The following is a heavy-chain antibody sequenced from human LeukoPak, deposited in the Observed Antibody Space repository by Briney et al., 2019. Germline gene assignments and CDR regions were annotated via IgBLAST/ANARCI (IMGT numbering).Heavy chain of an antibody. V-gene: IGHV1-8*03. J-gene: IGHJ3*02. CDR1: GYTFTSYD. D-gene: IGHD3-16*01. CDR2: MNPNSGNT. CDR3: ATQRGSPDAFDI. Sequence: ASVKVSCKASGYTFTSYDIYWVRQATGQGLEWMGWMNPNSGNTGYAQKFQGRVTITRNTSISTAYMELSRLRSDDTAVYYCATQRGSPDAFDIWGQGTMVTVSS.